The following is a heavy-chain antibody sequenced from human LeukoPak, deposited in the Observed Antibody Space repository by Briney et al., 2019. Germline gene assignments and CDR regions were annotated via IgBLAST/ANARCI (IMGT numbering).Heavy chain of an antibody. J-gene: IGHJ6*03. CDR3: AKDTSAWWYHRAYMNV. CDR1: GFTFSNYA. CDR2: ISGSGDTT. V-gene: IGHV3-23*01. D-gene: IGHD2-15*01. Sequence: GGSLRLSCAASGFTFSNYAMSWVRQAPGGGLEWVSAISGSGDTTFHADSVKGRFTTSRDNSKDTLSLQMSGLRVEDSAVYFCAKDTSAWWYHRAYMNVWGTGTTVTVSS.